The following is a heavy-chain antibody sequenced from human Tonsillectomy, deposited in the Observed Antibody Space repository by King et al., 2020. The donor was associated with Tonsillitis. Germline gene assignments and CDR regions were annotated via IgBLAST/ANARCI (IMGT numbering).Heavy chain of an antibody. CDR1: GGSISSYY. Sequence: VQLQESGSGLVKPSETLSLTCTVSGGSISSYYWSWIRQPAGKGLEWIGRIYTSGSTNYNPSLKSRVTMSVDTSKNQFSLKLSSVTAADTAVYYCARDWDYGSGSASLDYWGQGTLVTVSS. V-gene: IGHV4-4*07. J-gene: IGHJ4*02. CDR2: IYTSGST. CDR3: ARDWDYGSGSASLDY. D-gene: IGHD3-10*01.